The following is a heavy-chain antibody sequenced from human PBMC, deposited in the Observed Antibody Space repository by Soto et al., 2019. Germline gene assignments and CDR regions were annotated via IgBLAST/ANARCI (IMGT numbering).Heavy chain of an antibody. Sequence: QVRLVESGGGVVQPGTSLTLSCAASGFSISTYGIHWVRQAPGKGLEWMAGIWHYGSRQYYADTGKGRFTIARDNTINRVGLQMSSLRAENMGTDDCARYYEYEDYAHGFDIWGQGTVVSVS. V-gene: IGHV3-33*01. J-gene: IGHJ3*02. CDR1: GFSISTYG. D-gene: IGHD3-16*01. CDR2: IWHYGSRQ. CDR3: ARYYEYEDYAHGFDI.